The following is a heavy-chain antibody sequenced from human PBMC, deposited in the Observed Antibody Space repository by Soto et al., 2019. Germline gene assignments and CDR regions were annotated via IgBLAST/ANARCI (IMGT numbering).Heavy chain of an antibody. Sequence: EVQLVESGGGLVQPGGSLRLSCAASGFTFSSYAMNWVRQAPGKGLEWVSYVSSGGSTIYYADSVKGRFTISRDNAKNSLYLQMNSRSAEDTAVYYCGRDLSFLVYCSISSCYGAFDIWGQGTMVTVSS. V-gene: IGHV3-48*01. CDR1: GFTFSSYA. CDR3: GRDLSFLVYCSISSCYGAFDI. CDR2: VSSGGSTI. D-gene: IGHD2-2*01. J-gene: IGHJ3*02.